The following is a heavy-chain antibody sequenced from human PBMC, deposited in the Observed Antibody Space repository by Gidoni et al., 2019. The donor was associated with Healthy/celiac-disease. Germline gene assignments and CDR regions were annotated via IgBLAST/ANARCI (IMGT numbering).Heavy chain of an antibody. CDR1: GFTFSSYG. V-gene: IGHV3-30*02. J-gene: IGHJ4*02. D-gene: IGHD6-25*01. CDR3: AKERWSGCLDY. CDR2: IRYDGSNK. Sequence: QVQLVESGGGVVQPGGSLSLSCAASGFTFSSYGMHWVRQAPGKGLEWVAFIRYDGSNKYYADSVKGRFTISRDNSKNTLYLQMNSLRAEDTAVYYCAKERWSGCLDYWGQGTLVTVSS.